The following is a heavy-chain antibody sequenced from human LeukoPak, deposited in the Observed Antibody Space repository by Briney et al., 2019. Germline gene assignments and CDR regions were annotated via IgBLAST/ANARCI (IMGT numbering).Heavy chain of an antibody. J-gene: IGHJ5*02. CDR1: GYTLTNYD. Sequence: ASVKDSCKASGYTLTNYDINWVRQASGQGLEWMGWVTPNNGHTGYTQKFQGRVTMTWNTSISTAYMELSSLKSDDTAVYYCARGLLRDWFDPWGQGTLVTVSS. CDR2: VTPNNGHT. D-gene: IGHD4-17*01. V-gene: IGHV1-8*01. CDR3: ARGLLRDWFDP.